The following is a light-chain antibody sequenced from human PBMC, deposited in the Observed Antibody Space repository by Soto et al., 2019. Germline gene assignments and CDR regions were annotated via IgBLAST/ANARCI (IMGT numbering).Light chain of an antibody. CDR3: SSYAGSNNLV. CDR1: SSDVGGYNY. CDR2: EVS. J-gene: IGLJ1*01. V-gene: IGLV2-8*01. Sequence: QSVLTQPPSASGSPGQSVTTSCTGTSSDVGGYNYVSWYQQHPGKAPKLMIYEVSKRPSGVPDRFSGSKSGNTASLTVSGLQAEDEADYYCSSYAGSNNLVFGTGTKVTV.